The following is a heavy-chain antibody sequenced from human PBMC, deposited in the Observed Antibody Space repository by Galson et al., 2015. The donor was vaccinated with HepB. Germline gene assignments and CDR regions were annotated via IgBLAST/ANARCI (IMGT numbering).Heavy chain of an antibody. CDR1: GYTFTDYG. CDR2: ITTNNGKT. D-gene: IGHD2-15*01. J-gene: IGHJ4*02. Sequence: SVKVSCKASGYTFTDYGISWVRQAPGQGLEWMGWITTNNGKTDYAQNLQGRVTITTDTSTSTAYMELRSLRSDDTAVYYCARDRSTNDYWDQGTLVTVSS. V-gene: IGHV1-18*01. CDR3: ARDRSTNDY.